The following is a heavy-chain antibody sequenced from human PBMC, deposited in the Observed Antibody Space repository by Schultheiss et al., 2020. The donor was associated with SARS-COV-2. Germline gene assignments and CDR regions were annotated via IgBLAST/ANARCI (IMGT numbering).Heavy chain of an antibody. CDR3: ARDQYGDHSQYYYGMDV. D-gene: IGHD4-17*01. CDR2: MNPNSGNT. J-gene: IGHJ6*02. Sequence: ASVKVSCKASGYTFTSYDINWVRQATGQGLEWMGWMNPNSGNTGYAQKFQGRVTMTRDTSTSTVYMELSSLRSEDTAVYYCARDQYGDHSQYYYGMDVWGQGTTVTVSS. CDR1: GYTFTSYD. V-gene: IGHV1-8*01.